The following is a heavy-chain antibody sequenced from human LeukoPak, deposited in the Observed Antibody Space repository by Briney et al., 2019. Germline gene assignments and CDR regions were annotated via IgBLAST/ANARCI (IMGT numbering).Heavy chain of an antibody. J-gene: IGHJ4*02. D-gene: IGHD3-22*01. V-gene: IGHV1-8*01. CDR2: MNPNSGNT. CDR1: GYTFTSYD. Sequence: AASVKVSCKASGYTFTSYDINWVRQATGQGVEWMGWMNPNSGNTGYAQKFQGRVTMTRNTSISTAYMELSSLRSEDTAVYYCAGGYYDSSGYYYSYWGQGTLVTVSS. CDR3: AGGYYDSSGYYYSY.